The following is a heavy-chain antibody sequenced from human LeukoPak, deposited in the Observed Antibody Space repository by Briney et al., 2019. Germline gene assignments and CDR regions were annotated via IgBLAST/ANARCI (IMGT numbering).Heavy chain of an antibody. CDR2: INHSGST. V-gene: IGHV4-34*01. CDR1: GGSFSGYY. Sequence: SETLSLTCAVYGGSFSGYYWSWIRQPPGKGLEWIGEINHSGSTNYNPSLKSRVTISVDTSKNQFSLKLSSVTAADTAVYYCARGLTTNNNNYPPSTSYYYYMDVWGKGTTVTVSS. J-gene: IGHJ6*03. D-gene: IGHD1-1*01. CDR3: ARGLTTNNNNYPPSTSYYYYMDV.